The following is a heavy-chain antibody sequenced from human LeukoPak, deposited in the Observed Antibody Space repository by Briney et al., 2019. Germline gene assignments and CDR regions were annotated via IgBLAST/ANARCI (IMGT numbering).Heavy chain of an antibody. D-gene: IGHD2-21*02. CDR1: GYTFTGYY. V-gene: IGHV1-2*02. CDR2: INPNSGGT. Sequence: ASVKVPCKASGYTFTGYYMHWVRQAPGQGLEWMGWINPNSGGTNYAQKFQGRVTMTRDTSISTAYMELSGLRSDDTAVYYCASHPGGGDRYLDDYWGQGTLVTVSS. CDR3: ASHPGGGDRYLDDY. J-gene: IGHJ4*02.